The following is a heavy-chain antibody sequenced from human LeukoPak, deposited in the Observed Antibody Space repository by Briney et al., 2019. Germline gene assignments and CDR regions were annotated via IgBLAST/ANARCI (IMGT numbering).Heavy chain of an antibody. D-gene: IGHD3-3*01. J-gene: IGHJ3*02. CDR1: GGSISSGSYY. Sequence: SQTLSLTCTVSGGSISSGSYYWSWIRQPAGKGLEWIGRIYTSGSTNYNPSLKSRVTISVDTSKNQFSLKLSSVTAADTAVYYCARTPGDFCAFDIWGQGTMVTVSS. V-gene: IGHV4-61*02. CDR3: ARTPGDFCAFDI. CDR2: IYTSGST.